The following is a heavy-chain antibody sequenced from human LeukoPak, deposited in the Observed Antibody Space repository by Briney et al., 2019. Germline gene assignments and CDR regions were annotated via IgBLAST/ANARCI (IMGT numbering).Heavy chain of an antibody. D-gene: IGHD6-13*01. Sequence: GASVTVSCKASGYTFTGYYMHWVRQAPGQGLEWMGWINPNSGGTNYAQKFQGRVTMTRDTSISTAYMELSRLRSDDTAVYSCARSDSSSWHLDYWGQGTLVTVSS. CDR2: INPNSGGT. CDR1: GYTFTGYY. CDR3: ARSDSSSWHLDY. V-gene: IGHV1-2*02. J-gene: IGHJ4*02.